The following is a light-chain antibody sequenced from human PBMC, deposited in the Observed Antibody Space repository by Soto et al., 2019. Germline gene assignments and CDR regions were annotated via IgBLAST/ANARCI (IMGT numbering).Light chain of an antibody. Sequence: QSALTQPASVSGSPGQSITISCTGTSSDVGSYNLVSWYQQHPGKAPKLMIYEVSKRPSGVSNRFSGSKSGNTASLTISGFQAEYEADYYGCSYAAGYVFGTGTKVTV. V-gene: IGLV2-23*02. CDR1: SSDVGSYNL. J-gene: IGLJ1*01. CDR3: CSYAAGYV. CDR2: EVS.